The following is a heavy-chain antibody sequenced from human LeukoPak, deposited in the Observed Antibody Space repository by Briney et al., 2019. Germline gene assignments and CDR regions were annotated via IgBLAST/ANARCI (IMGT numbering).Heavy chain of an antibody. CDR2: IFYSGNT. D-gene: IGHD2-2*01. Sequence: PSETLSLTCTVSGGSISSSSHYWGWIRQPPGKGLEWIGSIFYSGNTHYSPSLKSRVTISLDTSKTQFSLRLSSVTAADTAVYYCARLSVIPPNDAFDLWGQGTMVTVSS. V-gene: IGHV4-39*07. CDR3: ARLSVIPPNDAFDL. J-gene: IGHJ3*01. CDR1: GGSISSSSHY.